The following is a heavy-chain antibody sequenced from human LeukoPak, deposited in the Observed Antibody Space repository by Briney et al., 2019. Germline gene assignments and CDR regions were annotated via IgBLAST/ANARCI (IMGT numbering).Heavy chain of an antibody. CDR2: ISGSGAST. J-gene: IGHJ4*02. CDR1: GFTFSSNA. CDR3: AKDVGSSITARRAFDY. V-gene: IGHV3-23*01. Sequence: GGSLRLSCAASGFTFSSNAMSWVRQAPGKGLEWVSSISGSGASTYYADSVKGRFTIYRDNSKNALYLQMNSLRAEDTAIYYCAKDVGSSITARRAFDYWGQGSLVTVSS. D-gene: IGHD6-6*01.